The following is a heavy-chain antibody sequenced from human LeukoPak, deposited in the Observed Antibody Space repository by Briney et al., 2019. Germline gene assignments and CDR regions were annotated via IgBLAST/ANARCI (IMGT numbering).Heavy chain of an antibody. V-gene: IGHV3-7*04. CDR3: ARDCCASGSLDY. CDR1: GFTIRNYW. J-gene: IGHJ4*02. D-gene: IGHD3-10*01. Sequence: GGSLRLSCAASGFTIRNYWMNWVRQAPGEGLEWVANINQDGTVEHYVDPVKGRFTISRDNAKNSLYLQMNTLRAEDTAVYYCARDCCASGSLDYWGQGALVTVSS. CDR2: INQDGTVE.